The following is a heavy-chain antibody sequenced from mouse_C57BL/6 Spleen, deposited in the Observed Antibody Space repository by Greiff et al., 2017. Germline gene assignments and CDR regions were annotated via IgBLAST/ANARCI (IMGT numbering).Heavy chain of an antibody. CDR3: TRPRHYAMDY. CDR1: GYTFTDYE. J-gene: IGHJ4*01. CDR2: IDPETGGT. V-gene: IGHV1-15*01. Sequence: QVQLQQSGAELVRPGASVTLSCKASGYTFTDYEMHWVKQTPVHGLEWIGAIDPETGGTAYNQKFKGKAILTADKSSSTAYMELRSLTSEDSAVYDCTRPRHYAMDYWGQGTSVTVSS.